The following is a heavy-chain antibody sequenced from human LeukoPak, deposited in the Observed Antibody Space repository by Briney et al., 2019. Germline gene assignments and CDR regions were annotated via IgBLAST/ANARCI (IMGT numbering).Heavy chain of an antibody. CDR2: IYYSGST. J-gene: IGHJ4*02. CDR3: ARDYSGSYSFDY. CDR1: GGSISSYY. D-gene: IGHD1-26*01. V-gene: IGHV4-59*01. Sequence: PSETLSLTCTVSGGSISSYYWSWIRQPPGKGLEWIGYIYYSGSTIYNPSLKSRVTISVDTSKNQFSLKLSSVTAADTAVYYCARDYSGSYSFDYWGQGTLVTVSS.